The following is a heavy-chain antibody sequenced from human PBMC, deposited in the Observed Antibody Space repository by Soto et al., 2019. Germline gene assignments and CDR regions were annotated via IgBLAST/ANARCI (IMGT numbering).Heavy chain of an antibody. CDR2: ISSSSSTI. J-gene: IGHJ6*02. CDR3: VREGFYYYYGMDV. Sequence: GGSLRLSCAASGFTFSSYSMDWVRQAPGKGLEWVSYISSSSSTIYYADSVKGRFTISRDNAKNSLYLQMNSLRAEDTAVYYCVREGFYYYYGMDVWGQGTTVTVSS. CDR1: GFTFSSYS. V-gene: IGHV3-48*01.